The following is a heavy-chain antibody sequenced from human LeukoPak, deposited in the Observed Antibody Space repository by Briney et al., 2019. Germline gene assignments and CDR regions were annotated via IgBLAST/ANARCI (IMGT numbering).Heavy chain of an antibody. D-gene: IGHD2-2*01. J-gene: IGHJ5*02. CDR1: GDSIRSVDYY. CDR2: IYYSGST. V-gene: IGHV4-30-4*01. CDR3: ARESEYCSSTSCYYNWFDP. Sequence: KASQTLSLTCTVSGDSIRSVDYYWSWIRQPPGKGLEWIGYIYYSGSTYYNPSLKSRVTISVDTSKNQFSLKLSSVTAADTAVYYCARESEYCSSTSCYYNWFDPWGQGTLVTVSS.